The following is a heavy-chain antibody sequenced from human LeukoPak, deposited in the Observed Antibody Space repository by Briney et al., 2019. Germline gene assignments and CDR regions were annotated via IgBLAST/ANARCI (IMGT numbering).Heavy chain of an antibody. Sequence: GRSLRLSCAASGFTFSSYAMHWVRQAPGKGLEWVAVISYDGSNKYYADSVKGRFTISRDNSKNTLYLQMNSLRAEDTAVYYCARDGLGRRVVPAGVLDHWGQGTLVTVSS. D-gene: IGHD2-2*01. CDR1: GFTFSSYA. CDR2: ISYDGSNK. CDR3: ARDGLGRRVVPAGVLDH. J-gene: IGHJ4*02. V-gene: IGHV3-30*04.